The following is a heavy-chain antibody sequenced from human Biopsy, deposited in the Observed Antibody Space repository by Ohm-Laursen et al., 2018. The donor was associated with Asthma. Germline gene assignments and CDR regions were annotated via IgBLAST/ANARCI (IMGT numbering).Heavy chain of an antibody. CDR3: ARTYYDFLTGQVNDAFAI. J-gene: IGHJ3*02. Sequence: ASVKVSCKPSGYTFNSAGITWVRQAPGQGLEWMGWISVYNGNTKVAQKLQDRVTMITDTSTSTAYMDLSSLRSEDTAVYYCARTYYDFLTGQVNDAFAIWGQGTMVTVSS. CDR1: GYTFNSAG. CDR2: ISVYNGNT. D-gene: IGHD3-9*01. V-gene: IGHV1-18*01.